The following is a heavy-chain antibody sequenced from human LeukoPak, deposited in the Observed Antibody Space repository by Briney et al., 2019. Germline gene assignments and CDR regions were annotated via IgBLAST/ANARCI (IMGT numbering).Heavy chain of an antibody. CDR2: ISGSGGST. D-gene: IGHD2-15*01. J-gene: IGHJ6*02. CDR3: ALAAGYCSGGSCFWYGMDV. Sequence: GGSLRLSCAASGFTFSSYAMTWVRQAPGKGLEWVSAISGSGGSTYYADSVKGRFTISRDNSKNTLYLQMNSLRAEDTAVYYCALAAGYCSGGSCFWYGMDVWGQGTTVTVSS. V-gene: IGHV3-23*01. CDR1: GFTFSSYA.